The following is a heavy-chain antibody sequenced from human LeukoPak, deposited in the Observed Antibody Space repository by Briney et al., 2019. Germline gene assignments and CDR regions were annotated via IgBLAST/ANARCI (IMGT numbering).Heavy chain of an antibody. CDR2: ISAYNGNT. CDR3: ATSYSSGWSRGY. D-gene: IGHD6-19*01. J-gene: IGHJ4*02. CDR1: GYTFTSYG. Sequence: GASVKVSCKASGYTFTSYGISWVRQAPGQGLEWMGWISAYNGNTNYAQKLQGRVTMTTDTSTSTAYTELSSLRSEDTAVYYCATSYSSGWSRGYWGQGTLVTVSS. V-gene: IGHV1-18*01.